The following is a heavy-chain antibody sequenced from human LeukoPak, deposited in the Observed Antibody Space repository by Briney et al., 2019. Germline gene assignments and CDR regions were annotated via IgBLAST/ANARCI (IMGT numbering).Heavy chain of an antibody. J-gene: IGHJ4*02. CDR1: GYTFTSYG. CDR3: ATAYCGGDCYPSGY. D-gene: IGHD2-21*02. V-gene: IGHV1-18*01. Sequence: ASVKVSCKASGYTFTSYGISWVRQAPGQGLEWMGWISAYNGNTNYAQKLQGRVTMTTDTSTSTAYMELRSLRSDDTAVYYCATAYCGGDCYPSGYWGQGTLVTVSS. CDR2: ISAYNGNT.